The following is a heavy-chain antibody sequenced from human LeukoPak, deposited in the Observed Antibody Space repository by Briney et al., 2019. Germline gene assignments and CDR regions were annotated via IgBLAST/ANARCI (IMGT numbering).Heavy chain of an antibody. CDR2: ISGSGSTI. Sequence: PGGSLRLSCAASGFTFSDYYMSWIRQAPGKGLEWVSYISGSGSTIYYADSVKGRFTVSRDNAKNSLYLQLNSLRAEDTAVYYCVRGKNIVVDLDGVFDIWGQGTMVTVSS. D-gene: IGHD2-21*01. J-gene: IGHJ3*02. CDR3: VRGKNIVVDLDGVFDI. V-gene: IGHV3-11*04. CDR1: GFTFSDYY.